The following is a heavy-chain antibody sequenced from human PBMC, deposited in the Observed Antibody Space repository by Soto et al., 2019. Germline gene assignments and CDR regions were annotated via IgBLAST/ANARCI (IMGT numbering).Heavy chain of an antibody. V-gene: IGHV4-39*01. Sequence: QLQLQESGPGLVKPSETLSLTCTVSGGSISSSSYYWGWIRQPPGKGLEWIGSIYYSGSTYYNPSLKSRVTLSVDTSKNQFSLKLSSVTAADTAVYYCVKSITICGVAISSIGWFEPCGQGTLVTVSS. J-gene: IGHJ5*02. CDR1: GGSISSSSYY. CDR3: VKSITICGVAISSIGWFEP. D-gene: IGHD3-3*01. CDR2: IYYSGST.